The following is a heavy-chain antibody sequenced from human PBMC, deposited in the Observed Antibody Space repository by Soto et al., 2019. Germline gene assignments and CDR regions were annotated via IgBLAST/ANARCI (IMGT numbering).Heavy chain of an antibody. Sequence: GWSLRLSCAASGFSFGSYALSLVRQAPGKGLEWVSTISGSDGKTFYADSVKGRFSISRDTSQGTLYLQMNSLRADDTAMYYCARSSYLDYWGEGTRVTVS. CDR1: GFSFGSYA. J-gene: IGHJ4*02. V-gene: IGHV3-23*01. CDR2: ISGSDGKT. CDR3: ARSSYLDY.